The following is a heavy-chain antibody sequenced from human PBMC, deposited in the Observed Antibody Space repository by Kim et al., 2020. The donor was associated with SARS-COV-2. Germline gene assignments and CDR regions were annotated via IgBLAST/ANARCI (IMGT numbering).Heavy chain of an antibody. CDR3: ATAGLLAVAENWFDP. Sequence: ASVKVSCKVSGYTLTELSMHWVRQAPGKGLEWMGGFDPEDGETIYAQKFQGRVTMTEDTSTDTAYMELSSLRSEDTAVYYCATAGLLAVAENWFDPWGQGTLVTVSS. J-gene: IGHJ5*02. D-gene: IGHD6-19*01. CDR2: FDPEDGET. V-gene: IGHV1-24*01. CDR1: GYTLTELS.